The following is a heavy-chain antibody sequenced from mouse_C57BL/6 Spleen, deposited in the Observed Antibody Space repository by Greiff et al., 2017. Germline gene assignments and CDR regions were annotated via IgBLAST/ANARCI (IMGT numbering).Heavy chain of an antibody. CDR1: GFTFSSYA. CDR3: ARSDGYHTFYFDY. V-gene: IGHV5-4*01. Sequence: EVHLVESGGGLVKPGGSLKLSCAASGFTFSSYAMSWVRQTPEKRLEWVATISDGGSYTYYPDNVKGRFTISRDNAKNNRYLQMSHLKSEYTAIYYCARSDGYHTFYFDYWGQGTTLTVSS. J-gene: IGHJ2*01. CDR2: ISDGGSYT. D-gene: IGHD2-3*01.